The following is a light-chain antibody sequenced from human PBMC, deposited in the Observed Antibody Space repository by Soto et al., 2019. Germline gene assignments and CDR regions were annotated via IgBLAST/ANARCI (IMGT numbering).Light chain of an antibody. CDR1: HGISNF. V-gene: IGKV1-27*01. Sequence: DIQMTQTPSSLSASVGDRVTITCLASHGISNFLAWYQQKPGKVPKLLISAAATLQSGVPSRFSGSGSGIDFTLTITSLQPEEVATYYCQKYRSVITYGQGTRLEIE. CDR2: AAA. J-gene: IGKJ5*01. CDR3: QKYRSVIT.